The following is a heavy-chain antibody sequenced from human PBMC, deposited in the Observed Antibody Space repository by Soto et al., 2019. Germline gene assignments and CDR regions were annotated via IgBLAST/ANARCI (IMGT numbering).Heavy chain of an antibody. CDR2: IHYNGDT. Sequence: PSETLSLTCAVSGGSISSTSWWSWIRQPPGKGLEWIGDIHYNGDTKYSPSLKSRVTMSVDTSKNHFSLKLISVTTADTAVYFCAREGNLGRWIQPLDSWGQGTLVTVSS. V-gene: IGHV4-61*03. D-gene: IGHD2-2*03. CDR3: AREGNLGRWIQPLDS. J-gene: IGHJ4*02. CDR1: GGSISSTSW.